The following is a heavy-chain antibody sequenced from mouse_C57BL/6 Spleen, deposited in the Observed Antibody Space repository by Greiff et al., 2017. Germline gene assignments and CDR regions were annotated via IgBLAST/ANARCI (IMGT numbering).Heavy chain of an antibody. D-gene: IGHD1-1*01. Sequence: QVQLQQSGPGLVQPSQSLSITCTVSGFSLTSYGVHWVRQSPGKGLEWLGVIWRGGSTAYNAAFMARLSITKDNSKSQVFFKMDSLQADDTAIYYCANHYGSSCDWYFDVWGTGTTVTVSS. V-gene: IGHV2-5*01. CDR2: IWRGGST. CDR1: GFSLTSYG. J-gene: IGHJ1*03. CDR3: ANHYGSSCDWYFDV.